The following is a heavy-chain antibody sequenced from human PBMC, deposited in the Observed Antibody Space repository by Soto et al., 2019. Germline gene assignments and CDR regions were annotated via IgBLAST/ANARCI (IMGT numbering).Heavy chain of an antibody. CDR1: GFPFSSYA. CDR2: ISGSGGST. J-gene: IGHJ5*02. D-gene: IGHD3-3*01. Sequence: GGSLRLSCAASGFPFSSYAMSWVRQAPGKGLEWVSAISGSGGSTYYADSVKGRFTISRDNSKNTLHLQMNSLRAEDTAVYYCAKGSFTIFGVVIISPWFDPWGQGTLVTVSS. V-gene: IGHV3-23*01. CDR3: AKGSFTIFGVVIISPWFDP.